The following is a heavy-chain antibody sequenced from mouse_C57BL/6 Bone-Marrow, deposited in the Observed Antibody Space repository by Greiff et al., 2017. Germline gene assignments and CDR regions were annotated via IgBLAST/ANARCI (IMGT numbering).Heavy chain of an antibody. CDR3: ARDVGILGAMDY. J-gene: IGHJ4*01. V-gene: IGHV5-16*01. Sequence: EVNVVESEGGLVQPGSSMKLSCTASGFTFSDYYMAWVRQVPEKGLEWVANINYDGSSTYYLDSLKSRFIISRDNAKNILYLQMSSLKSEDTATYYCARDVGILGAMDYWGQGTSGTVSS. CDR2: INYDGSST. D-gene: IGHD3-1*01. CDR1: GFTFSDYY.